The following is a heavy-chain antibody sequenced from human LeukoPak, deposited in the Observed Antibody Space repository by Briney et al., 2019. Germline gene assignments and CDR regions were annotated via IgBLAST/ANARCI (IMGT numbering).Heavy chain of an antibody. Sequence: ASVKVSCKASGYTFTSYAMHWVRQAPGQRLEWMGWINAGNGNTKYSQKFQGRVTITRDTSASTAYMELSSLRSEDTAVYYCARDSGGRQLVRRYFDYWGQGTLATVSS. CDR2: INAGNGNT. J-gene: IGHJ4*02. CDR3: ARDSGGRQLVRRYFDY. D-gene: IGHD6-13*01. V-gene: IGHV1-3*01. CDR1: GYTFTSYA.